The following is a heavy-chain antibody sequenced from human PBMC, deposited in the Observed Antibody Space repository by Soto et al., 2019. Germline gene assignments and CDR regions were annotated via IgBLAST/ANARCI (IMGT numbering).Heavy chain of an antibody. CDR2: IVVGSGNT. D-gene: IGHD6-13*01. CDR3: AADQGARQLVYYYYGMDV. V-gene: IGHV1-58*01. CDR1: GFTFTSSA. Sequence: ASVKVSCKASGFTFTSSAVQWVRQARGQRLEWIGRIVVGSGNTNYARKFQERVTITRDMYTSTAYMELSSLRSEDTAVYYCAADQGARQLVYYYYGMDVWGQGTTVTVSS. J-gene: IGHJ6*02.